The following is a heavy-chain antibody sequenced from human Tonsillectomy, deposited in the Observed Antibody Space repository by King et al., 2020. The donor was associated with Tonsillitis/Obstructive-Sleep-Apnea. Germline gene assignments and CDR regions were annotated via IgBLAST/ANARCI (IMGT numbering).Heavy chain of an antibody. D-gene: IGHD2-2*01. J-gene: IGHJ5*02. CDR1: GYTFTSYA. V-gene: IGHV1-3*01. Sequence: QLVQSGAEVKKPGASVKVSCKASGYTFTSYAMHWVRQAPGQRLEWMGWINAGNGNTKYSQKFQGRVTITRDTSAGTAYMELSSLRSEDTAVYYCARVVVVPAATEYNWFDPWGQGTLVTVSS. CDR3: ARVVVVPAATEYNWFDP. CDR2: INAGNGNT.